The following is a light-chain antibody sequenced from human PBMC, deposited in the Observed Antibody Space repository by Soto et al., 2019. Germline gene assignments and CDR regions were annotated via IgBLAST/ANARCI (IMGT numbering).Light chain of an antibody. Sequence: EIVLTQSPGTLSLSPGERATLSCRASQTVSSSFLAWYQKKPGQAPRLLIYGASSRATGIPDRFSGSGSGTDFTLTISRLEPEDFVVYYCQQYGSSPPTFGQGTRLEIK. CDR3: QQYGSSPPT. CDR2: GAS. CDR1: QTVSSSF. J-gene: IGKJ5*01. V-gene: IGKV3-20*01.